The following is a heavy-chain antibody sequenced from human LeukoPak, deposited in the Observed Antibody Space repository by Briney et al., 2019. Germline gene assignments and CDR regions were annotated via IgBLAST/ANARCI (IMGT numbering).Heavy chain of an antibody. CDR2: ITSSGDGT. D-gene: IGHD3-22*01. Sequence: GGSLRLSCAASGLTFSIYAMSWVRQAPGKGLQWVSSITSSGDGTYYADSVKGRFTISRDNSENMLYLQMNSLRVEDAAVYFCAKDRPNYYGSNGHYYRRDGDYWGQGTLVTVSS. V-gene: IGHV3-23*01. CDR1: GLTFSIYA. J-gene: IGHJ4*02. CDR3: AKDRPNYYGSNGHYYRRDGDY.